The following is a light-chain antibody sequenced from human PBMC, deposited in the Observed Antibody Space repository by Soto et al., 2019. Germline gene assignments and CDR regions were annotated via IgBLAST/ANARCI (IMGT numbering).Light chain of an antibody. CDR2: DNT. CDR1: NSNIGNNY. J-gene: IGLJ1*01. CDR3: GTWDSSLGSFYV. V-gene: IGLV1-51*01. Sequence: QSVLTQPPSVSAAPWQQITISCSGSNSNIGNNYVSWYQQRPGAAPKLLIYDNTKRPSGIPDRFSGSRSGTSASLGISGLQAGDEADYFCGTWDSSLGSFYVFGPGTKVTV.